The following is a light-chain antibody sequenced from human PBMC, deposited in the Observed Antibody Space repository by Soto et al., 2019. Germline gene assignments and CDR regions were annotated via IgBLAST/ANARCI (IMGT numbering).Light chain of an antibody. J-gene: IGKJ1*01. CDR1: QSFNSIY. CDR3: QQYVSSPRT. Sequence: EIVLTQSPGTLSLSPGERATLSCRASQSFNSIYLAWYQQKPGQAPRLLIYGASTRAPGIPDRFSGGESGTGFTLTISRLEPEDFAVYYCQQYVSSPRTFGQGTKVDIK. CDR2: GAS. V-gene: IGKV3-20*01.